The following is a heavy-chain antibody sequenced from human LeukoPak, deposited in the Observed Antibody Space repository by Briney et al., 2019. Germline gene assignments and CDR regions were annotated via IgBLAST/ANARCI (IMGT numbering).Heavy chain of an antibody. V-gene: IGHV4-4*02. CDR1: GGSISSSNW. J-gene: IGHJ4*02. CDR3: ARRIAAAGPPTN. D-gene: IGHD6-13*01. CDR2: IYHSGST. Sequence: SKTLSLTCAVSGGSISSSNWWIWVRQPPGKGLEWIGEIYHSGSTNYNPSLKSRVTISVDKSKNQFSLKLSSVTAADTAVCYCARRIAAAGPPTNWGQGTLVTVSS.